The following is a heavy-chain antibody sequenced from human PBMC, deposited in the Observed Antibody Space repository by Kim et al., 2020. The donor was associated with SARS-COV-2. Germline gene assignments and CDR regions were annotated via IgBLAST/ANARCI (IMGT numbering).Heavy chain of an antibody. J-gene: IGHJ6*02. D-gene: IGHD6-13*01. CDR2: IYSGGST. CDR3: ARAPGIAAAPTYYYYYGMDV. Sequence: GGSLRLSCAASGFTFSSNYMSWVRQAPGKGLEWVSVIYSGGSTSYADSVKGRFTISRDNSKNTLYLQMNSLRAEDTAVYYCARAPGIAAAPTYYYYYGMDVWGQGTTVTVSS. V-gene: IGHV3-53*01. CDR1: GFTFSSNY.